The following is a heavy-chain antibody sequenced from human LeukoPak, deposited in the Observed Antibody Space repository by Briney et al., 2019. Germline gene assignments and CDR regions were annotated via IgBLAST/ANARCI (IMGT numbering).Heavy chain of an antibody. CDR1: GGSISSSNYY. D-gene: IGHD3-10*01. CDR3: ARAGGSGKYFDY. Sequence: MASETLSLTCTVSGGSISSSNYYWSWIRQPAGKGLEWIGRIYTSGSTNYNPSLTGRVTISLDTSKNQFSLKLSSVTAADTAVYYCARAGGSGKYFDYWGQGTLVTVSS. CDR2: IYTSGST. V-gene: IGHV4-61*02. J-gene: IGHJ4*02.